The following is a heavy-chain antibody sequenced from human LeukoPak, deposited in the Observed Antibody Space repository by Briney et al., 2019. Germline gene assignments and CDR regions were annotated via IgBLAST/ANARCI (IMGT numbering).Heavy chain of an antibody. D-gene: IGHD6-19*01. J-gene: IGHJ4*02. V-gene: IGHV3-74*01. Sequence: TGGSLRLSCAASGFTFSKYWMLWVRQAPGKGRESVSRINTDGTVTTYADSVKGRFTVSRDNADNTMFLQMNSVRDEDTAVYYCATKQWLAPPPDSWGQGTPVTVSS. CDR1: GFTFSKYW. CDR3: ATKQWLAPPPDS. CDR2: INTDGTVT.